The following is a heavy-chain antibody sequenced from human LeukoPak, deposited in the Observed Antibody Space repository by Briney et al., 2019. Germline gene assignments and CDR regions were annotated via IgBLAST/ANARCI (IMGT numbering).Heavy chain of an antibody. CDR3: ASLVMSGYYYMDV. J-gene: IGHJ6*03. V-gene: IGHV3-21*01. CDR2: ISSSSSYI. D-gene: IGHD3-16*01. CDR1: GFTFSSYS. Sequence: GGSLRLSCAASGFTFSSYSMNWVRRAPGKGLEWVSSISSSSSYIYYADSVKGRFTISRDNAKNSLYLQMNSLRAEDTAVYYCASLVMSGYYYMDVWGKGTTVTVSS.